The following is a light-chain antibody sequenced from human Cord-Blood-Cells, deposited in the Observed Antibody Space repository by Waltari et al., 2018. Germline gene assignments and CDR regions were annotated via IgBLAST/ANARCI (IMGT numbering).Light chain of an antibody. CDR1: QGISNS. Sequence: DIQMNQSPAPMSGSVGDRVTITCRASQGISNSLAWYQQKPGKAPKLLLYAASRLESGVPSRFSGSGSGTDYTLTISSLQPEDFATYYCQQYYSTPPWTFGQGTKVEIK. CDR2: AAS. CDR3: QQYYSTPPWT. J-gene: IGKJ1*01. V-gene: IGKV1-NL1*01.